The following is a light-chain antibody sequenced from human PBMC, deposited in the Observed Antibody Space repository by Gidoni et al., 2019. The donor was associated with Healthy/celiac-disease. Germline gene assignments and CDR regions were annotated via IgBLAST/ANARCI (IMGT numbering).Light chain of an antibody. CDR3: QQRSNWPLT. CDR1: QSVSSY. Sequence: ELVLTQSPATLSLSPGERATLSCRASQSVSSYLAWYQQKPGKAPRLLIYAASNRATGIPARFSGSGSGTDFTLTISSLEPEDFAVYYCQQRSNWPLTFGGGTKVEIK. V-gene: IGKV3-11*01. J-gene: IGKJ4*01. CDR2: AAS.